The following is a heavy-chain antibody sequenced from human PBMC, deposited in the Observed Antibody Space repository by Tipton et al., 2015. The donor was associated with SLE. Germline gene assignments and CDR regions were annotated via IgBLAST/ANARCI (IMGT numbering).Heavy chain of an antibody. CDR3: ARGGTAMAYWYFDL. D-gene: IGHD5-18*01. CDR2: IYYSGST. V-gene: IGHV4-59*08. CDR1: GGSISSYY. J-gene: IGHJ2*01. Sequence: LRLSCTVSGGSISSYYWSWIRQPPGKGLEWIGYIYYSGSTNYNPSLKSRVTISVDTSKNQFSLKLSFVTAADTAVYYCARGGTAMAYWYFDLWGRGTLVTVSS.